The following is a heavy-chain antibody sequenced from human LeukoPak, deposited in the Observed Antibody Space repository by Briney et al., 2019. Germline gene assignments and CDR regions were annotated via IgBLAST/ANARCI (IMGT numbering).Heavy chain of an antibody. V-gene: IGHV1-69*01. CDR3: ARIVTHDYGDLDY. D-gene: IGHD4-17*01. CDR2: IIPIFGTA. J-gene: IGHJ4*02. CDR1: GGTFSSYA. Sequence: SVKVSCKASGGTFSSYAISWVRQAPGQGLEWMGGIIPIFGTANYAQKFQCRVTITADESTSTAYMELSSLRSEDTAVYYWARIVTHDYGDLDYWGKGTLVPVSS.